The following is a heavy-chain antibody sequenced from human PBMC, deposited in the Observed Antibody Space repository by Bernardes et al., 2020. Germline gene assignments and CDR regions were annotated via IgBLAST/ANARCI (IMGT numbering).Heavy chain of an antibody. D-gene: IGHD4-17*01. V-gene: IGHV4-59*01. Sequence: ETLSLTCTVSGGSLRPYYWSWVRPPPGKGLEWIGCIYYSGSTTYNPSLRSRVTISVDTSKNQFSLKLTSLTAADTAVYYCARSGDYGDVIDYWGQGTLVTVSS. J-gene: IGHJ4*02. CDR1: GGSLRPYY. CDR3: ARSGDYGDVIDY. CDR2: IYYSGST.